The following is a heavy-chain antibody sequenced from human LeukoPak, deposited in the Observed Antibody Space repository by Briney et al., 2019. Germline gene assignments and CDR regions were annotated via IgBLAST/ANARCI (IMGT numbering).Heavy chain of an antibody. D-gene: IGHD3-22*01. Sequence: ASVKVSCKASGYTFTSHDINWVRQATGQGLEWMGWMNPNSGNTRYAQKFQGRVTMTRNTSISTAYMELSSLRSEDTAVYYCARGRYYDSSGKFDYWGQGTLVTVSS. V-gene: IGHV1-8*01. CDR2: MNPNSGNT. CDR3: ARGRYYDSSGKFDY. CDR1: GYTFTSHD. J-gene: IGHJ4*02.